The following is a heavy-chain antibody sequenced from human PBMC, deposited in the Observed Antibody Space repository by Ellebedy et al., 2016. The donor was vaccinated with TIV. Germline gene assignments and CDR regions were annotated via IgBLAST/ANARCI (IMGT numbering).Heavy chain of an antibody. CDR1: GFTFSSYA. V-gene: IGHV3-7*04. CDR3: ARVSGSWYGKYYFDY. D-gene: IGHD6-13*01. J-gene: IGHJ4*02. CDR2: IKQDGSEK. Sequence: GGSLRLSXAASGFTFSSYAMSWVRQAPGKGLEWVANIKQDGSEKYYVDSVKGRFTISRDNAKNSLYLQMNSLRAEDTAVYYCARVSGSWYGKYYFDYWGQGTLVTVSS.